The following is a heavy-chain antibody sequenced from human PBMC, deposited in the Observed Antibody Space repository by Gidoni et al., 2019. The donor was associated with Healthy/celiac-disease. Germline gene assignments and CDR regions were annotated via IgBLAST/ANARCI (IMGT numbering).Heavy chain of an antibody. V-gene: IGHV1-2*02. Sequence: HVHLVQPAAEAKKPGASVKVACNASGYPFTGYYMHWVLQAPGRGLAWMGWINPNRGGTNYAQKFQGRVTMTRDTSISTAYMELSRLRSDDTSVYYCASDGEDAFDIWGQGTMVTVSS. J-gene: IGHJ3*02. CDR3: ASDGEDAFDI. D-gene: IGHD4-17*01. CDR1: GYPFTGYY. CDR2: INPNRGGT.